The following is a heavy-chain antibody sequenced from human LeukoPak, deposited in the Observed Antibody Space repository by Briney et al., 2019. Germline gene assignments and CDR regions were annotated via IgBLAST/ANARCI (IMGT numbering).Heavy chain of an antibody. J-gene: IGHJ4*02. CDR1: GFTFHDYA. V-gene: IGHV3-9*01. D-gene: IGHD6-19*01. Sequence: QAGGSLRLFCAASGFTFHDYAMHWVRQAPGKGLEWVSGMSWYSCSIGYADSVKGRFTISRDNAKNSLYLQMNSLRAEDTALYYCAKDIARVAGTYYFDYWGQGTLVTVSS. CDR2: MSWYSCSI. CDR3: AKDIARVAGTYYFDY.